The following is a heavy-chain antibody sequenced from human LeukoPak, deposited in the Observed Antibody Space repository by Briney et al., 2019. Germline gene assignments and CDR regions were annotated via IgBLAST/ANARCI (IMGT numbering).Heavy chain of an antibody. V-gene: IGHV1-69-2*01. D-gene: IGHD5-18*01. J-gene: IGHJ4*02. Sequence: ASVKVSCKVSGYTFTDYYMHWVQQAPGKGLEWMGLVDPEGGETIYAEKFQGRVTITADTSTDTAYMELSSLRSEDTAVYYCATVVAHGYSNGTGGQGSLVTVSS. CDR1: GYTFTDYY. CDR3: ATVVAHGYSNGT. CDR2: VDPEGGET.